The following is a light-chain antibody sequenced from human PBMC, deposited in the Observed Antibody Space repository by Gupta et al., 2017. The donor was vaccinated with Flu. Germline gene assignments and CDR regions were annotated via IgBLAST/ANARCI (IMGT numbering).Light chain of an antibody. Sequence: ATLCCRASQTVAGSFLAWYQQQPGQAPRLLIYGASTRAPGIPDRFSGSGSGTDFTLTITRLEPEDFAVYYCQLYGSSPAYTFGQGTKLEI. J-gene: IGKJ2*01. CDR1: QTVAGSF. CDR2: GAS. V-gene: IGKV3-20*01. CDR3: QLYGSSPAYT.